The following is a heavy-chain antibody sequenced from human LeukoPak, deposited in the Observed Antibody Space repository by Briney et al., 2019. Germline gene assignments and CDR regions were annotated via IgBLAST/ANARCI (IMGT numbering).Heavy chain of an antibody. CDR2: ISTGTYI. D-gene: IGHD3-22*01. CDR3: TREQDREAAATIVGDY. J-gene: IGHJ4*02. CDR1: GFTFSSYS. V-gene: IGHV3-21*05. Sequence: GGSLRLSCAASGFTFSSYSMNWVRQAPGKGLEWVSHISTGTYIAYADSVKGRFTISRDNARNSLYLEMNSLRAEDTAVYYCTREQDREAAATIVGDYWGQGTLVTVSS.